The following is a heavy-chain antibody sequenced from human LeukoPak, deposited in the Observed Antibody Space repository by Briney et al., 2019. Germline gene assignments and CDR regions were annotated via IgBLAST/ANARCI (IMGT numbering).Heavy chain of an antibody. J-gene: IGHJ6*02. CDR3: ARDWLPITGGYDMDV. V-gene: IGHV1-3*01. CDR1: GYTFTNYA. D-gene: IGHD3-3*01. CDR2: INAGNGNT. Sequence: ASATVSCKASGYTFTNYAMHWVRQAPGQRLEWMGWINAGNGNTKYSQKFQGRVTITRDTSASTAYMELSSLRSEDTAVYYCARDWLPITGGYDMDVWGQGTTVTVSS.